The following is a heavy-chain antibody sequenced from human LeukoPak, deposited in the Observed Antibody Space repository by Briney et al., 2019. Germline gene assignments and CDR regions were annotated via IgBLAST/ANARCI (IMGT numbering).Heavy chain of an antibody. Sequence: PSETLSLTCTVSGGSISSSSYYWGWIRQPPGKGLKWIGSIYYSGSTYYNPSLKSRVTISVDTSKNQFSLKLSSVTAADTAVYYCARDDISYGYAPDYWGQGTLVTVSS. CDR1: GGSISSSSYY. V-gene: IGHV4-39*07. D-gene: IGHD5-18*01. CDR2: IYYSGST. J-gene: IGHJ4*02. CDR3: ARDDISYGYAPDY.